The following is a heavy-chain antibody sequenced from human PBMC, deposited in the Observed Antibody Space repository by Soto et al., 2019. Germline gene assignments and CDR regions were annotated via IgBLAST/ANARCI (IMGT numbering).Heavy chain of an antibody. J-gene: IGHJ3*02. V-gene: IGHV1-18*04. Sequence: ASFTVSCKASGYTFTSYGISWVRQAPGQGLEWMGWISAYNGNTNYAQKLQGRVTMTTDTSTSTAYMELRSLRSDDTAVYYCARIVGAYDAFDIWGQGTMVTVSS. D-gene: IGHD1-26*01. CDR1: GYTFTSYG. CDR3: ARIVGAYDAFDI. CDR2: ISAYNGNT.